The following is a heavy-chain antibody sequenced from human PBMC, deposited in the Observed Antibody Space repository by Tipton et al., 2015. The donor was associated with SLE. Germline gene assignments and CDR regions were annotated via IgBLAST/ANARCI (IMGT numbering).Heavy chain of an antibody. CDR3: ASGSPSDY. J-gene: IGHJ4*02. V-gene: IGHV4-34*01. Sequence: TLSLTCAVYGGSFSGYYWSWIRQPPGKGLEWIGSIYHSGSTYYNPSLKSRVTISVDTSKNQFSLKLSSVTAADTAVYYCASGSPSDYWGQGTLVTVSS. CDR2: IYHSGST. CDR1: GGSFSGYY.